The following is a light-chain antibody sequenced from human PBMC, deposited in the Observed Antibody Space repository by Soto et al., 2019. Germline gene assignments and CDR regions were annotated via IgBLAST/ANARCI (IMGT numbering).Light chain of an antibody. J-gene: IGKJ1*01. CDR1: QDISTY. CDR2: GAS. V-gene: IGKV3D-15*01. CDR3: QHYNSYSEA. Sequence: EIVLTQSPDTLSLSPGEIATLFVSASQDISTYLAWYQQKPGQAPRLLIYGASSRATGIPDRFSGSGSGTEFTLTISSLQPDDFATYYCQHYNSYSEAFGQGTKV.